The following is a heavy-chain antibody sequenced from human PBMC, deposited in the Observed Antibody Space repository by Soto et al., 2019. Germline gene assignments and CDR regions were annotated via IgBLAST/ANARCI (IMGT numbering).Heavy chain of an antibody. V-gene: IGHV3-21*01. D-gene: IGHD4-17*01. Sequence: GGSLRLSCAASGFTFSSYSMNWVRQAPGRGLEWVSSISSSSSYIYYADSVKGRFTISRDNAKNSLYLQMNSLRAEDTAVYYCAIDLVETTVTTPGGVDYWGQGTLVTVSS. CDR2: ISSSSSYI. CDR1: GFTFSSYS. J-gene: IGHJ4*02. CDR3: AIDLVETTVTTPGGVDY.